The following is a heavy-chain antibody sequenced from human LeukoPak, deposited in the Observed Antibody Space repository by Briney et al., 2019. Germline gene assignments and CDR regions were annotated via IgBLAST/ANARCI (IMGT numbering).Heavy chain of an antibody. CDR1: GYTFTGYY. CDR3: ARDKGIVVVPTAWFDP. V-gene: IGHV1-2*02. CDR2: INPNSGGT. J-gene: IGHJ5*02. Sequence: ASVKVSCKASGYTFTGYYMHWVRQAPGQGLEWMGWINPNSGGTNYAQKFQGRVTMTRDTSISTAYMELSRLRSDDTAVYYCARDKGIVVVPTAWFDPWGQGTLVTVSS. D-gene: IGHD2-2*01.